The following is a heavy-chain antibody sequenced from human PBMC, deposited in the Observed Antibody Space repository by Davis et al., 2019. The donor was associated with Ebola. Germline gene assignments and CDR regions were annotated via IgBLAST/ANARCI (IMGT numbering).Heavy chain of an antibody. D-gene: IGHD2-2*02. V-gene: IGHV3-23*01. CDR2: ISGSGGST. CDR3: AKDGFAVVPAAIRLGYAGMDV. J-gene: IGHJ6*02. Sequence: PGGSLRLSCAAPGFTFSSYAMSWVRQAPGKGLEWVSAISGSGGSTYYADSVKGRFTISRDNSKNTLYLQMNSLRAEDTAVYYCAKDGFAVVPAAIRLGYAGMDVWGQGTTVTVSS. CDR1: GFTFSSYA.